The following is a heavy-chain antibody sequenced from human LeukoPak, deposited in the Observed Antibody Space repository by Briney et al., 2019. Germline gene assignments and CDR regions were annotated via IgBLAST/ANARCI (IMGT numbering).Heavy chain of an antibody. Sequence: SETLSLTCTVSGGSISSYYWSWIRQPPGKGLEWIGYIYYSGSTNYNPSLKSRVTISVDTSKNQFSLKLSSVTAADTAVYYCARGGYYYDSSGEGHAFDIWGQGTMVTVSS. V-gene: IGHV4-59*01. J-gene: IGHJ3*02. CDR2: IYYSGST. CDR3: ARGGYYYDSSGEGHAFDI. D-gene: IGHD3-22*01. CDR1: GGSISSYY.